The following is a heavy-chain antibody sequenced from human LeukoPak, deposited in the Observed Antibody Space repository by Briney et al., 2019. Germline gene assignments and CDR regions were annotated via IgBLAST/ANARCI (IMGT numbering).Heavy chain of an antibody. CDR1: GGSISSGGYS. CDR3: ARGYCSGGSCYLFPYYFDY. Sequence: SETLSLTCAVSGGSISSGGYSWSWIRQPPGKGLEWIGYIYYSGSTYYNPSLKSRVTISVDTSKNQFSLKLSSVTTADTAVYYCARGYCSGGSCYLFPYYFDYWGQGTLVTVSS. J-gene: IGHJ4*02. CDR2: IYYSGST. D-gene: IGHD2-15*01. V-gene: IGHV4-30-4*07.